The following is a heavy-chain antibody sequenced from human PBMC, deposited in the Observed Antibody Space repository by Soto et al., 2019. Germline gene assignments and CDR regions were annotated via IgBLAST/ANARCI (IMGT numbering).Heavy chain of an antibody. CDR1: GFTFSSYG. J-gene: IGHJ3*02. CDR2: IWYDGSNK. CDR3: ARDQGSGWDDAFDI. D-gene: IGHD6-19*01. V-gene: IGHV3-33*01. Sequence: PGGSLRLSCAASGFTFSSYGMHWVRQAPGKGLEWVAVIWYDGSNKYYADSVKGRFTISRDNSKNTPYLQMNSLRAEDTAVYYCARDQGSGWDDAFDIWGQGTMVTVSS.